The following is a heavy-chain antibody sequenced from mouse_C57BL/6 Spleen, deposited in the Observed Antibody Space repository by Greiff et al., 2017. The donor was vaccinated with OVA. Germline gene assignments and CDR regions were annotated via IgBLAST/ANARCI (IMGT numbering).Heavy chain of an antibody. Sequence: VQLQQSGTVLARPGASVKMSCKTSGYTFTSYWMHWVKQRPGQGLEWIGAIYPGNSDTSYNQKFKGKAKLTAVTSASTAYMELSSLTNEDSAVYYCTRGVNYGSGPDGYFDYWGQGTTLTVSS. CDR3: TRGVNYGSGPDGYFDY. D-gene: IGHD1-1*01. J-gene: IGHJ2*01. CDR1: GYTFTSYW. CDR2: IYPGNSDT. V-gene: IGHV1-5*01.